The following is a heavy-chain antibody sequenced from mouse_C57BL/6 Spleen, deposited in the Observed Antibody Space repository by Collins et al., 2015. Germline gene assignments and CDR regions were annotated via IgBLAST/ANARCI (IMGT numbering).Heavy chain of an antibody. CDR1: GYTFTDYN. Sequence: EVQLQQSGPELVKPGASVKIPCKASGYTFTDYNMDWVKQSHGKSLEWIGDINPNNGGTIYNRKFKGKATLTVDKSSSAAYMELRSLTSEDTAVYYCARWNITTYWYFDVWGTGTTVTVSS. V-gene: IGHV1-18*01. J-gene: IGHJ1*03. CDR2: INPNNGGT. CDR3: ARWNITTYWYFDV. D-gene: IGHD2-4*01.